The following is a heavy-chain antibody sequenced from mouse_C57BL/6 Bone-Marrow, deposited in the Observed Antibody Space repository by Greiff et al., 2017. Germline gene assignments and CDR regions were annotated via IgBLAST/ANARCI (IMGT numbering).Heavy chain of an antibody. D-gene: IGHD2-4*01. CDR3: ARANYDYDVFDY. Sequence: EVQRVESEGGLVQPGSSMKLSCTASGFSFSDYYMAWVRPVPEKGLEWVANINYDGSSTYYLDSLKSRFIISRDNAKNILYLQMSSLKSEDTATYYCARANYDYDVFDYWGQGTTLTVSS. CDR2: INYDGSST. J-gene: IGHJ2*01. V-gene: IGHV5-16*01. CDR1: GFSFSDYY.